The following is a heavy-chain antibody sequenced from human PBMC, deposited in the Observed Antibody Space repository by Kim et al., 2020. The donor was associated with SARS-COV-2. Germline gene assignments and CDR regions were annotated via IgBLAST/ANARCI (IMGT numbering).Heavy chain of an antibody. D-gene: IGHD3-22*01. CDR1: GGSISSGGYY. J-gene: IGHJ3*02. CDR3: ARTTYYYDSSGYYPDAFDI. CDR2: IYYSGST. V-gene: IGHV4-31*03. Sequence: SETLSLTCTVSGGSISSGGYYWSWIRQHPGKGLEWIGYIYYSGSTYYNPSLKSRVTISVDTSKNQFSLKLSSVTAADTAVYYCARTTYYYDSSGYYPDAFDIWGQGTMVTVSS.